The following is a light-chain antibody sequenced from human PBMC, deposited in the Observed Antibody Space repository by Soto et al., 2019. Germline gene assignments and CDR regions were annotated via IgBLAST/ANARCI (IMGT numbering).Light chain of an antibody. CDR2: GTS. J-gene: IGKJ1*01. CDR3: QHYGDSRA. V-gene: IGKV3-20*01. CDR1: QSVSSSY. Sequence: EIVLTQSPGTLSLSPGERATLSCRASQSVSSSYLAWYQQKPGQAPRLLIYGTSSRATGTPDRFSGSWSGTDFTLTISRLEPEDFAVYYCQHYGDSRAFGQGTKVEIK.